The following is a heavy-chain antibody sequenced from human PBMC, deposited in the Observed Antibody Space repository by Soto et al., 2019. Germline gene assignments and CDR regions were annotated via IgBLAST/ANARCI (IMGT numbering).Heavy chain of an antibody. CDR2: IIPIFGTA. V-gene: IGHV1-69*01. J-gene: IGHJ6*02. CDR3: ARDGIGIAVAGTYNGMDV. Sequence: QVQLVQSGAEMKKPGSSVKVSCKASGGTFSNYAISWVRQAPGQGLEWMGGIIPIFGTANNPQKFQGRVTITADESTSTAYMELSSLRSEDTAVYYCARDGIGIAVAGTYNGMDVWGQGTTVTVSS. CDR1: GGTFSNYA. D-gene: IGHD6-19*01.